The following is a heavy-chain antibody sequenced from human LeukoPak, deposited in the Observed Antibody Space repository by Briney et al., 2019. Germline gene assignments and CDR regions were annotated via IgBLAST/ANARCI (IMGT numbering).Heavy chain of an antibody. CDR1: GGSISSYY. D-gene: IGHD1-26*01. CDR3: ARLGGATSPFGY. Sequence: PSETQSLTCTASGGSISSYYWSWIRQPPGKGLEWIGYIYYTGNTNYNPSLKSRVTISVDTSKNQFSLKLSSVTAADTAIYYCARLGGATSPFGYWGQGTLVTVSS. CDR2: IYYTGNT. J-gene: IGHJ4*02. V-gene: IGHV4-59*08.